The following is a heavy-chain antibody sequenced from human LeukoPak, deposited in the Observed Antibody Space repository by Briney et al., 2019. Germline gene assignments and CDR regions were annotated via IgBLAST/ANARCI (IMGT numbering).Heavy chain of an antibody. J-gene: IGHJ5*02. Sequence: GASLKVSCKASRYTFTRYYMHWVRQAPGQGLEWMGWINPNSGGTNYAQKSQGRVPMTRATSISTAYMELSRLRSDGTAVYYCARAENIVVVPAAIFDPWGQGTLVTVSP. D-gene: IGHD2-2*02. V-gene: IGHV1-2*02. CDR1: RYTFTRYY. CDR2: INPNSGGT. CDR3: ARAENIVVVPAAIFDP.